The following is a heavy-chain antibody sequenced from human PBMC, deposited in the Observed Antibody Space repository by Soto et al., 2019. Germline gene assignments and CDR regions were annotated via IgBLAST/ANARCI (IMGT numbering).Heavy chain of an antibody. J-gene: IGHJ4*02. CDR2: INSNGGST. CDR1: GFTFSRYV. Sequence: GGSLRLSCVASGFTFSRYVMTWVRQAPGKGLEWVSTINSNGGSTYYTDSVKGRFTISRDNSKNSLYLQMNGLRAEDTAVYFCARVPDLDYCSRTSCLYYFDYWGQGALVTVSS. D-gene: IGHD2-2*01. CDR3: ARVPDLDYCSRTSCLYYFDY. V-gene: IGHV3-23*01.